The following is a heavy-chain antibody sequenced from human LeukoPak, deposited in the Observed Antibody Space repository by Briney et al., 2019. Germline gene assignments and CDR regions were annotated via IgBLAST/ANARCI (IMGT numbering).Heavy chain of an antibody. CDR2: INGEGTTT. V-gene: IGHV3-74*01. CDR1: GFTFSSYW. CDR3: ARQKGGQSFFDS. Sequence: GGSLRLSCAASGFTFSSYWMHWVRQDPRKGLLWVSRINGEGTTTAYADSVKGRFTISRDNAKNTLYLQMNSLRADDTAVYYWARQKGGQSFFDSWGQGTLVTVSS. J-gene: IGHJ4*02. D-gene: IGHD1-26*01.